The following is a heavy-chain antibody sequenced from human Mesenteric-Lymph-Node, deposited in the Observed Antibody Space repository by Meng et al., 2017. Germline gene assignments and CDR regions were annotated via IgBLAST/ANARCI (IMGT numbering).Heavy chain of an antibody. CDR1: GYTFTNYF. D-gene: IGHD2-15*01. CDR2: INPSANNT. Sequence: ASVKVSCKASGYTFTNYFMHWVRQAPGQGLEWMGIINPSANNTIYAQNFQGRVTMTRDTSTSTVYMELSSLRSEDTAVYYCARGSLYCSGGSCYDIYFDYWGQGTLVTVSS. J-gene: IGHJ4*02. V-gene: IGHV1-46*01. CDR3: ARGSLYCSGGSCYDIYFDY.